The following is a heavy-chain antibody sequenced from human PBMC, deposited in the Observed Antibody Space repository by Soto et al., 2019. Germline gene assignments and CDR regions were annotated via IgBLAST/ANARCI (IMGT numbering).Heavy chain of an antibody. D-gene: IGHD3-22*01. V-gene: IGHV5-51*01. J-gene: IGHJ3*02. CDR1: GYSFSFYW. CDR3: ATAYVYDFENSNYYRDAFDI. CDR2: MYPDDSDI. Sequence: GASLTISCKASGYSFSFYWIGWVRQMPGKGLEWMAIMYPDDSDIRYSPSFEAHVTISADKSTSTAFLQWSSLKASDTAMYYCATAYVYDFENSNYYRDAFDIWGQGTLVTVSS.